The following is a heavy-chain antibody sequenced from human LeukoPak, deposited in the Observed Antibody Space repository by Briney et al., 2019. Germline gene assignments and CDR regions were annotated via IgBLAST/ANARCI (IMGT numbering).Heavy chain of an antibody. CDR2: ISSSGNTM. CDR3: GRDRVDY. J-gene: IGHJ4*02. CDR1: GFILSSYE. D-gene: IGHD3-3*01. V-gene: IGHV3-48*03. Sequence: GGSLRLSCAASGFILSSYEMNWVRQAPGKGLEWVSYISSSGNTMYYADSVKGRFTISRDNAKNSLYLQMSSLRAEDTAVYYCGRDRVDYWGQGTLVTVSS.